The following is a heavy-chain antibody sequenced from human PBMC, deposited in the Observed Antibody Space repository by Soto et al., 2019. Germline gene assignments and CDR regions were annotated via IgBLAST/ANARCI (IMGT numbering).Heavy chain of an antibody. CDR1: GFTFSSYA. V-gene: IGHV3-30-3*01. Sequence: GGSLRLSCAASGFTFSSYAMHWVRQAPGKGLEWVAVISYDGSNKYYADSVKGRFTISRDNSKNTLYLQMNSLRAEDTAVYYCAKAPSIAAGATSQNYWGQGT. D-gene: IGHD6-13*01. CDR3: AKAPSIAAGATSQNY. J-gene: IGHJ4*02. CDR2: ISYDGSNK.